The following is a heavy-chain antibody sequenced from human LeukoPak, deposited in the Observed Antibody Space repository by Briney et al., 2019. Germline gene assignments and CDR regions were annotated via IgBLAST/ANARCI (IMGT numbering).Heavy chain of an antibody. Sequence: GGSLRLSCAASGFTFSDHYIDWVRQAPGKGLEWVGRARNRGNGYTTQYAASVKGRFTFSRDDSENTVYLQMNSLKTEDTAVYFCARIIRVDYGTYDFDYWGQGTLVTVSS. CDR2: ARNRGNGYTT. V-gene: IGHV3-72*01. CDR1: GFTFSDHY. J-gene: IGHJ4*02. D-gene: IGHD4/OR15-4a*01. CDR3: ARIIRVDYGTYDFDY.